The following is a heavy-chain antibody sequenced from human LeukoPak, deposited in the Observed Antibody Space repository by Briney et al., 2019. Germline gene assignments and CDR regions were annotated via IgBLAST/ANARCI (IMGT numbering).Heavy chain of an antibody. V-gene: IGHV1-2*02. D-gene: IGHD4-23*01. CDR2: INPDSGGT. J-gene: IGHJ3*02. Sequence: GASVKVSCKASGYTFNDYYMHWVRQAPGQGLEWMGRINPDSGGTDYAQKFQGRVTMTRDTSISTAYMELSRLRSDDTAVYYCARGGWQPRNDAFDIWGQGTMVTVSS. CDR1: GYTFNDYY. CDR3: ARGGWQPRNDAFDI.